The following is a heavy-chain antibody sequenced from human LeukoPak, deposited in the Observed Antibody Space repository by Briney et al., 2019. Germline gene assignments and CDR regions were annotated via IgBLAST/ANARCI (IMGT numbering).Heavy chain of an antibody. CDR2: IHIYRGNT. J-gene: IGHJ5*02. D-gene: IGHD6-13*01. V-gene: IGHV1-18*01. CDR3: ARDVGITVADSFDP. Sequence: ASVKVSCKASGYSSTNYGISWVRQAPGQGLEWMGWIHIYRGNTNYAQKFQGRVTMTTDTSTSTVYKEVRGLRSDDTAMYYCARDVGITVADSFDPWGQGTLVTVSS. CDR1: GYSSTNYG.